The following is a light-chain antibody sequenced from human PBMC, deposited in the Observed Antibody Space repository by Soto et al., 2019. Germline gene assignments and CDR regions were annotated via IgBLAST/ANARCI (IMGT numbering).Light chain of an antibody. Sequence: DIQMTQSPSSLSASVGDRVTITCRASQGISNYLAWYQEKPGKVPKLLIYAASTLQSGVTSRFSGSGSGTDFTLTISSQQPEDVATYYCQKYNSAHQSTFDPGTKVDIK. CDR3: QKYNSAHQST. J-gene: IGKJ3*01. CDR2: AAS. V-gene: IGKV1-27*01. CDR1: QGISNY.